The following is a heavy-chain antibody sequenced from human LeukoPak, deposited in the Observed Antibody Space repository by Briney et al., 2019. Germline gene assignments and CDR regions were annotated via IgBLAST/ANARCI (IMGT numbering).Heavy chain of an antibody. V-gene: IGHV4-30-2*01. Sequence: SQTLSLTCAVSGGSISSGGYSWSWIRQPPGKGLEWIGYIYHSGSTYYNPSLKSRVTISVDTSKNQFSLKLSSVTAADTAVYYCARGPPDQPLGWYMDVWGKGTTVTVSS. D-gene: IGHD4-23*01. CDR2: IYHSGST. J-gene: IGHJ6*03. CDR3: ARGPPDQPLGWYMDV. CDR1: GGSISSGGYS.